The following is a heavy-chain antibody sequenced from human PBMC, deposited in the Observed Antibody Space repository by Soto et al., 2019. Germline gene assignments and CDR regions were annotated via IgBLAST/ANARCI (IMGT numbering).Heavy chain of an antibody. J-gene: IGHJ5*02. V-gene: IGHV3-7*03. CDR1: GFTFSSYW. Sequence: GGSLRLSCAASGFTFSSYWMSWVRQAPGKGLEWVANIKQDGSEKYYGDSVKGRFTISRDNAKNSLYLQMNSLRAEDTAVYYCARDRVGLKTYYYGSGSYWFDPWGQGTLVTVSS. D-gene: IGHD3-10*01. CDR3: ARDRVGLKTYYYGSGSYWFDP. CDR2: IKQDGSEK.